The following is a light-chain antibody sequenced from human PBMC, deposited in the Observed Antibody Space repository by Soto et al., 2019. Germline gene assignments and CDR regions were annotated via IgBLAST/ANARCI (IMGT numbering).Light chain of an antibody. V-gene: IGKV3-15*01. CDR1: QSVSSN. J-gene: IGKJ4*01. CDR3: QQYNNWPLL. CDR2: GAS. Sequence: EIVMTQSPATLSVSPGERATLSCRASQSVSSNLAWYQQKPGQAPRLLIYGASTRATGIPARFSGSGSGTEFNFTISSLQSEDLAVYYCQQYNNWPLLFGGGTKVEIK.